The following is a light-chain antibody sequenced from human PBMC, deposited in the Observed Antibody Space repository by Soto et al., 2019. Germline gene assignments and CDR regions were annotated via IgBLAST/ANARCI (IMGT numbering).Light chain of an antibody. CDR1: QSVSSY. J-gene: IGKJ2*01. CDR2: DAS. Sequence: EIVLTQSPGTLSLSPGERATLSCRASQSVSSYLAWYQQEPGQAPRLLIYDASNRATGIPARFSGSGSGTDFTLTISSLEPEDFAVYYCQQRGSLPHTFGQGTKLEIK. V-gene: IGKV3-11*01. CDR3: QQRGSLPHT.